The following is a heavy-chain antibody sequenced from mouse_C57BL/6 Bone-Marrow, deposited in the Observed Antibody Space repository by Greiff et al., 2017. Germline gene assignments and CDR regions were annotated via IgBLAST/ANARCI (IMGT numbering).Heavy chain of an antibody. Sequence: EVQLQQSGPELVKPGASVKISCKASGYTFTDYYMNWVKQSHGKSLEWIGDISPNNGGTSYNQKFKGKATLTVDKSFSTAYMELRSLTSEDSAVYYCARDYGSSYGWAYWGQGTGVTVTA. CDR3: ARDYGSSYGWAY. CDR2: ISPNNGGT. D-gene: IGHD1-1*01. J-gene: IGHJ3*01. CDR1: GYTFTDYY. V-gene: IGHV1-26*01.